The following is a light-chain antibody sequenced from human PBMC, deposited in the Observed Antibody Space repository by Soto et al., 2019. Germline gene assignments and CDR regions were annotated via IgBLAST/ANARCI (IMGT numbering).Light chain of an antibody. Sequence: EIVLTQSPGTLSLSPGERATLSCRASQSVSSSYLACYQQKPGQAPRLLIYGASRRATGTPDRFSVSACGTYSTPIISMLEPEDVEVYYCQHYGNSDPFGPGTKVDIK. J-gene: IGKJ3*01. CDR1: QSVSSSY. V-gene: IGKV3-20*01. CDR3: QHYGNSDP. CDR2: GAS.